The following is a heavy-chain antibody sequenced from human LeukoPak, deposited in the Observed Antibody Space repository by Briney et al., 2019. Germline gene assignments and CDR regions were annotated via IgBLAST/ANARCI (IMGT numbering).Heavy chain of an antibody. V-gene: IGHV3-7*01. Sequence: GGSLRLSCAASGFTFSSYWMSWVRQAPGKGLEWVANIKQDGSEKYYVDSVKGRFTISRDNAKNSLYLQMNSLRAEDTAVYYCARARVRGVPGAFDIWGQGTMVTVSS. D-gene: IGHD3-10*01. CDR2: IKQDGSEK. CDR1: GFTFSSYW. CDR3: ARARVRGVPGAFDI. J-gene: IGHJ3*02.